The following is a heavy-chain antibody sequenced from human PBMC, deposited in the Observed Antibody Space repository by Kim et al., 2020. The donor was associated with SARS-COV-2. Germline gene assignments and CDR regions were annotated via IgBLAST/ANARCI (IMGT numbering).Heavy chain of an antibody. J-gene: IGHJ4*02. D-gene: IGHD4-17*01. Sequence: GGSLRLSCAASGFIFSTYAMSWVRQAPGKGLEWVSGIGDSGGRTYYADSVKGRFTICREYSENTLYLQMNSLRAEDTAVYYWAKVRRTYGDVDDWGQGTPVTVSS. CDR3: AKVRRTYGDVDD. CDR2: IGDSGGRT. V-gene: IGHV3-23*01. CDR1: GFIFSTYA.